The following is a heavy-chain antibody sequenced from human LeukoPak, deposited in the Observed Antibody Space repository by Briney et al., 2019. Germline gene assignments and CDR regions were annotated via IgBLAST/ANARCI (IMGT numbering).Heavy chain of an antibody. V-gene: IGHV3-21*01. Sequence: GGSLRLSCAASGFTFSSYSMNWVRQAPGKGLEWVSSISSSSSYIYYADSVKGRFTISRDNAKNSLYLQMNSLRAEDTAVYYCASWGLYSSGWFRPSEDWDYWGQGTLVTVSS. CDR1: GFTFSSYS. J-gene: IGHJ4*02. CDR2: ISSSSSYI. CDR3: ASWGLYSSGWFRPSEDWDY. D-gene: IGHD6-19*01.